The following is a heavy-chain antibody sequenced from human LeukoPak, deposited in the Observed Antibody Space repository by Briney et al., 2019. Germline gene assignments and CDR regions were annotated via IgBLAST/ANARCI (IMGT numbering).Heavy chain of an antibody. V-gene: IGHV1-46*01. CDR1: GYTFTSYY. CDR2: INPSGGST. Sequence: ASVKVSCKASGYTFTSYYMHGVRQAPGQGLEWMGIINPSGGSTSYAQKFQGRVTMTRDTSTSTVYMELSSLRSEDTAVYYCARESWERYFDYWGQGTLVTVSS. CDR3: ARESWERYFDY. J-gene: IGHJ4*02. D-gene: IGHD1-1*01.